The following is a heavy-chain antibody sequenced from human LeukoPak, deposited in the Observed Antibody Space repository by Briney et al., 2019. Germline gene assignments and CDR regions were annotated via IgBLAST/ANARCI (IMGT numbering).Heavy chain of an antibody. J-gene: IGHJ3*02. CDR3: ARVILTGYYTGGGAFDI. Sequence: SETLSLTCTVSGGSISSSSYYWGWIRQPPGKGLEWIGSIYYSGSTYYNPSLKSRVTISVDTSKNQFSLKLSSVTAADTAVYYCARVILTGYYTGGGAFDIWGQGTMVTVSS. V-gene: IGHV4-39*01. CDR1: GGSISSSSYY. D-gene: IGHD3-9*01. CDR2: IYYSGST.